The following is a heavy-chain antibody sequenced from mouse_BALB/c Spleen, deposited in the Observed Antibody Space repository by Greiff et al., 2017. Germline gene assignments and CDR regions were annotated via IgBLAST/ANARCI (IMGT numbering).Heavy chain of an antibody. CDR1: GFTFSDAW. V-gene: IGHV5-17*02. CDR3: ARWRDYYGFAY. J-gene: IGHJ3*01. Sequence: EVQLVESGGGLVQPGGSMKLSCAASGFTFSDAWMDWVRQSPEKGLEWVAYISSGSSTIYYADTVKGRFTISRDNPKNTLFLQMTSLRSEDTAMYYCARWRDYYGFAYWGQGTLVTVSA. D-gene: IGHD1-1*01. CDR2: ISSGSSTI.